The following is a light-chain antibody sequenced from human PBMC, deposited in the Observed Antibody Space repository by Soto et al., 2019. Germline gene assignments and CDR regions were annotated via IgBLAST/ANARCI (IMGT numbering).Light chain of an antibody. CDR1: QSVSSSY. J-gene: IGKJ3*01. V-gene: IGKV3-20*01. CDR2: GAS. Sequence: EIVLTQSPGTLSLSPGERATLSCRASQSVSSSYLAWYQQKPGQAPRLLIYGASSRATGIPDRFSGSGSGTDFTLTISRLEPEDFAVYSCQQYCSSPPFTFGPGTKVDIK. CDR3: QQYCSSPPFT.